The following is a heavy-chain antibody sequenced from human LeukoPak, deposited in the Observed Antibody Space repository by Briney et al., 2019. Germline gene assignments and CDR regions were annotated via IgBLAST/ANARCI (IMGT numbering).Heavy chain of an antibody. D-gene: IGHD6-19*01. V-gene: IGHV4-34*01. CDR2: INHSGST. CDR3: ARIIGSRGAVADLAFDI. J-gene: IGHJ3*02. Sequence: PSETLSLTCAVYGGSFSGYYWSWIRQPPGKGLEWIGEINHSGSTNYNPSLKSRVTISVDTSKNQFSLKLSSVTAADTAVYYCARIIGSRGAVADLAFDIWGPGTMVTVSS. CDR1: GGSFSGYY.